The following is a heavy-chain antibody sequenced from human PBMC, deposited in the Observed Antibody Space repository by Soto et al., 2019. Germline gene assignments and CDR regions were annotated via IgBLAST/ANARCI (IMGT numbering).Heavy chain of an antibody. V-gene: IGHV3-23*01. Sequence: GGSLRLSCAASGFTFSSCSMTWVRPAPGLGLQWVSAISDSGGTTYYADSVRGRFTISRDNSKNTLYLQLNSLGAEDTAVYYCAKDKPAAGSQWLVPIWRRGTLVTVYS. CDR3: AKDKPAAGSQWLVPI. CDR2: ISDSGGTT. J-gene: IGHJ4*02. D-gene: IGHD6-19*01. CDR1: GFTFSSCS.